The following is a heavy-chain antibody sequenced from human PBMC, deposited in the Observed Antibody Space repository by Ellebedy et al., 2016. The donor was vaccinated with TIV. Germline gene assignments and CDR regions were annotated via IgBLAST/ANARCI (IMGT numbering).Heavy chain of an antibody. CDR1: GFTFSSYA. CDR3: AKNEGSGSYDLTDY. J-gene: IGHJ4*02. Sequence: GGSLRLXCAASGFTFSSYAMSWVRQAPGKGLEWVSAISGSGGSTYYADSVKGRFTISRDNSKNTLYLQMNSLRAEDTAVYYCAKNEGSGSYDLTDYWGQGTLVTVSS. CDR2: ISGSGGST. V-gene: IGHV3-23*01. D-gene: IGHD3-10*01.